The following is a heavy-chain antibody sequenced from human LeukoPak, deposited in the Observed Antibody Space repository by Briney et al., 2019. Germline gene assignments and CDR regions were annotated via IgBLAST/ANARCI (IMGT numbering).Heavy chain of an antibody. CDR3: ARGRVSAYCSSTSCSYYYYGMDV. J-gene: IGHJ6*02. D-gene: IGHD2-2*01. CDR2: IIPILGIA. Sequence: SVKVSCKASGGTFSSYAISWVRQAPGQGLEWMGRIIPILGIANYAQKFQGRVTITADKSTSTAYMELSSLRSEDTAVYYCARGRVSAYCSSTSCSYYYYGMDVWGQGTTVTVSS. V-gene: IGHV1-69*04. CDR1: GGTFSSYA.